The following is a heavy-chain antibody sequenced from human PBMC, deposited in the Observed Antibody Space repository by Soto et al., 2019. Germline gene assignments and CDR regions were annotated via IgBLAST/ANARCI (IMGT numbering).Heavy chain of an antibody. CDR2: IYYSGST. J-gene: IGHJ3*02. Sequence: SETLSLTCTVSGGPISSYYWSWIRQPPGKGLEWIGYIYYSGSTNYNPSLKSRVTISVDTSKNQFSLKLSSVTAADTAVYYCARVLPAGGAFDIWGQGTMVTVSS. CDR1: GGPISSYY. V-gene: IGHV4-59*01. CDR3: ARVLPAGGAFDI. D-gene: IGHD3-16*01.